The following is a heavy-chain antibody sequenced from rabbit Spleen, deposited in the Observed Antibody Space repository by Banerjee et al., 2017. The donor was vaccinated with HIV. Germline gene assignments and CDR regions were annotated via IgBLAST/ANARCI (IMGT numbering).Heavy chain of an antibody. D-gene: IGHD1-1*01. CDR3: ARDTSSSFSSYGMDL. V-gene: IGHV1S40*01. CDR1: GVSFSSSSY. Sequence: QSLEESGGDLVKPGASLILTCTASGVSFSSSSYMCWVRQAPGKGLEWIACIDIGSSGFTYFATWAKGRFTCSKTSSTTVTLQMTRLTAADTATYFCARDTSSSFSSYGMDLWGQGTLVTVS. J-gene: IGHJ6*01. CDR2: IDIGSSGFT.